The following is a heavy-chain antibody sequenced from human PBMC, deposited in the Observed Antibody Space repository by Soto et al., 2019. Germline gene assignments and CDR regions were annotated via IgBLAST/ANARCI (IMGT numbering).Heavy chain of an antibody. D-gene: IGHD3-22*01. CDR1: GGSTSSGGYS. V-gene: IGHV4-30-2*01. CDR2: IYHSGST. Sequence: TLSLTCAVSGGSTSSGGYSWSWIRQPPGKGLEWIGYIYHSGSTYYNPSLKSRVTISVDRSKNQFSLKLSSVTAADTAVYYCAREVYYDSSGYYHGRAFDIWGQGTMVTVSS. CDR3: AREVYYDSSGYYHGRAFDI. J-gene: IGHJ3*02.